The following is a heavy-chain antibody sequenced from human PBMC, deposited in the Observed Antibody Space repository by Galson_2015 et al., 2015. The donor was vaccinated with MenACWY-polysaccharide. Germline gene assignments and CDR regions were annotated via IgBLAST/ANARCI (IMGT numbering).Heavy chain of an antibody. V-gene: IGHV3-49*03. CDR3: SRDDY. CDR1: GFPFGDYA. J-gene: IGHJ4*02. Sequence: SLRLSCAGSGFPFGDYAVIWFRQAPGKGLEWVGFITTKPYGGTTEYAASVKGRFTISRDDSKSIAYLQMNSLKTEDTAVFYCSRDDYWSQGTLVTVSS. CDR2: ITTKPYGGTT.